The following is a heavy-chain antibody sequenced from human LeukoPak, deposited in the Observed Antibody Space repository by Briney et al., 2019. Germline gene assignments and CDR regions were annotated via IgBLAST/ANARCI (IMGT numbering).Heavy chain of an antibody. CDR2: INHSGST. CDR3: ASVTTVKHYYYYMDV. Sequence: PSETLPLTCAVYGGSFSGYYWSWIRQPPGKGLEWIGEINHSGSTNYNPSLKSRVTISVDTSKNQFSLKLSSVTAADTAVYYCASVTTVKHYYYYMDVWGKGTTVTVSS. V-gene: IGHV4-34*01. CDR1: GGSFSGYY. J-gene: IGHJ6*03. D-gene: IGHD4-11*01.